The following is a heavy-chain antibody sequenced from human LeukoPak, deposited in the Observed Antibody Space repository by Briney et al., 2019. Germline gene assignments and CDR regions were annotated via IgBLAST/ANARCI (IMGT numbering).Heavy chain of an antibody. CDR2: ISSSSSTI. J-gene: IGHJ6*03. CDR1: GFTFSSYS. D-gene: IGHD5-12*01. CDR3: ARGSPTDGPYRGYYYYYYMGV. V-gene: IGHV3-48*01. Sequence: PGGSLRLSCAASGFTFSSYSMNWVRQAPGKGLEWVSYISSSSSTIYYADSVKGRFTISRDNAKNSLYLQMNSLRAEDTAVYYCARGSPTDGPYRGYYYYYYMGVWGKGTTVTVSS.